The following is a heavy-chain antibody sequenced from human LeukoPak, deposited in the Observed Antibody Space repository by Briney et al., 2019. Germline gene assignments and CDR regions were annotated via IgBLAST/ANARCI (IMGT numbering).Heavy chain of an antibody. CDR1: GFTFSSHG. CDR2: IWYDGSEK. J-gene: IGHJ4*02. Sequence: PGGSLRLSCVASGFTFSSHGMHWVRQAPGKGLEWVAVIWYDGSEKYYADSVKGRFLISRDNSKNMLYLQMNSLRADDTAVYYCARWGNNKILDYWGQGTLVTVSS. V-gene: IGHV3-33*01. D-gene: IGHD7-27*01. CDR3: ARWGNNKILDY.